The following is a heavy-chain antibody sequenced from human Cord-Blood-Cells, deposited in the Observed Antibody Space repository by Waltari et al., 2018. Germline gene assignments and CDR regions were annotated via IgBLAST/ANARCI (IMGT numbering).Heavy chain of an antibody. CDR2: IYYSGIT. J-gene: IGHJ4*02. CDR1: GGSIGSSRYY. Sequence: LQLEGSGPALVTPSETLSLTCTVPGGSIGSSRYYCGWIRQPPGKGLEWIGSIYYSGITYYNPSLKSRVTISVDTSKNQFSLKLSSVTAADTAVYYCARGAVAGTVFDYWGQGTLVTVSS. V-gene: IGHV4-39*01. CDR3: ARGAVAGTVFDY. D-gene: IGHD6-19*01.